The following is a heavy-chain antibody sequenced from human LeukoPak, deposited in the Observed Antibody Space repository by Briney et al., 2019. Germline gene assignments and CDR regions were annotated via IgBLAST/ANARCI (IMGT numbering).Heavy chain of an antibody. CDR1: GFTFSSYG. CDR2: ISSTASDI. D-gene: IGHD6-6*01. J-gene: IGHJ4*02. V-gene: IGHV3-21*01. Sequence: GGSLRLSCAASGFTFSSYGMNWVRRAPGKGLEWVSFISSTASDIYYADSVRGRFTISRDNAKNSLYLQMNSLRADDTAIYYCTSKLGSGSSGYWGQGTLVTVSS. CDR3: TSKLGSGSSGY.